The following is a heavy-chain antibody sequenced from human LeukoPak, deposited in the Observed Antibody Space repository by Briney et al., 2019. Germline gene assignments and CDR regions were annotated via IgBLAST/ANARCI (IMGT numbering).Heavy chain of an antibody. CDR2: ILGSGGST. D-gene: IGHD3-9*01. CDR3: AKWGDYDVLTGYYVPDY. Sequence: GASLRLSCAASGFTFSNYAMSWVRQAPGKGLEWVSAILGSGGSTYYADSVKGRFTVSRDNSKSTLYLQMNSLRAEDTAFYYCAKWGDYDVLTGYYVPDYWGQGTLVTVSS. V-gene: IGHV3-23*01. CDR1: GFTFSNYA. J-gene: IGHJ4*02.